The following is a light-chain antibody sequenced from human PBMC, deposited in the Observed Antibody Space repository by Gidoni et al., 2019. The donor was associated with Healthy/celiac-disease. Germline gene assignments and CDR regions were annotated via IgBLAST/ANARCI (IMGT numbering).Light chain of an antibody. CDR3: QQYNNWPIT. Sequence: EIVMTQSPATLSVSPGERATLSCRASQSVSSNLAWYQQKPSQAPRLLSYGASTRATGIPARFSGSGSGTEFTLTISSLQSEDFAVYDCQQYNNWPITFGQGTRLEIK. CDR2: GAS. J-gene: IGKJ5*01. V-gene: IGKV3-15*01. CDR1: QSVSSN.